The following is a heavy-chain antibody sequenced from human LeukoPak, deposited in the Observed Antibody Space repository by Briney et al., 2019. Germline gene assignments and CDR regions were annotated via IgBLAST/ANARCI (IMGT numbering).Heavy chain of an antibody. D-gene: IGHD3-3*01. J-gene: IGHJ5*02. Sequence: GASVKVSCKASGYTFTSYDINWVRQAPGQGLEWMGWMNPNSGNTGYAQKFQGRVTITRNTSISTAYMELSSLRSEDTAVYYCARAGRITIFGVVIIGNNWFDPWGQGTLVTVS. CDR3: ARAGRITIFGVVIIGNNWFDP. CDR2: MNPNSGNT. V-gene: IGHV1-8*03. CDR1: GYTFTSYD.